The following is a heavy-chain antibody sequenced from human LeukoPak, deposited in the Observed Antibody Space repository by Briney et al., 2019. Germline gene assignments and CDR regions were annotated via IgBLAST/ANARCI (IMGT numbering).Heavy chain of an antibody. J-gene: IGHJ4*02. V-gene: IGHV3-23*01. CDR2: ISGSGGST. CDR1: GFTFSSYA. D-gene: IGHD3-10*01. CDR3: ARDNKWFGELLD. Sequence: PGGSLRLSCAASGFTFSSYAMSWVRQAPGKGLEWVSAISGSGGSTYYADSVKGRFTISRDNAKNSLYLQMNSLRDEDTAVYYCARDNKWFGELLDWGQGTLVTVSS.